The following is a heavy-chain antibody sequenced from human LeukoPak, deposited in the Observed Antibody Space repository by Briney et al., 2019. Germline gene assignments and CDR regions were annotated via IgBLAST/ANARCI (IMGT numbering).Heavy chain of an antibody. CDR3: AARGYSYSDFDY. D-gene: IGHD5-18*01. CDR2: IIPILVIA. Sequence: GSSVKVSCKASGGTFSSYAISWVRQAPGQGLEWMGRIIPILVIANYAQKFQGRVTTTADKSTTTAYMVLSSLRSEDTAVYYCAARGYSYSDFDYWGQGTLVTVSS. CDR1: GGTFSSYA. V-gene: IGHV1-69*04. J-gene: IGHJ4*02.